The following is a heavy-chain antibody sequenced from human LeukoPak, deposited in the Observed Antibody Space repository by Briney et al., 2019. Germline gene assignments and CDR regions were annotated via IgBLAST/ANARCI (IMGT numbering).Heavy chain of an antibody. CDR3: AKKGLPMVWFDY. V-gene: IGHV3-23*01. Sequence: QPGRSLRLSCAASGFTFSSYAMSWVRQAPGKGLEWVSAISGSGGSTYYADSVKGRFTISRDNSKNTLYLQMNSLRAEDTAVYYCAKKGLPMVWFDYWGQGTLVTVSS. CDR2: ISGSGGST. CDR1: GFTFSSYA. J-gene: IGHJ4*02. D-gene: IGHD2-8*01.